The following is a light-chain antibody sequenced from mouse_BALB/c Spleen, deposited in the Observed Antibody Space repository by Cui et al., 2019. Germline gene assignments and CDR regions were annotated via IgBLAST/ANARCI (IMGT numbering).Light chain of an antibody. CDR2: STS. Sequence: QIVSTQSPEIMSASLGEEITLTCSTNSIVSYMHWYQQKSGTSPKLLIYSTSNLASGVPSRFSGSGSGTFYSLTISSVEAEDAADYYCHQWSSYPLTFGGGTKLEIK. CDR1: SIVSY. V-gene: IGKV4-80*01. J-gene: IGKJ1*01. CDR3: HQWSSYPLT.